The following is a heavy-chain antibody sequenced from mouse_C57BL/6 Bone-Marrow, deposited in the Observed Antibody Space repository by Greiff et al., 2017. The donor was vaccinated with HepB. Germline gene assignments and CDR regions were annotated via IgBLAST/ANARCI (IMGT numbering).Heavy chain of an antibody. CDR2: INPGSGGT. J-gene: IGHJ3*01. CDR3: AREPAWFAY. Sequence: QVQLQQSGAELVRPGTSVKVSCKASGYAFTNYLIEWVKQRPGQGLEWIGVINPGSGGTNYNEKFKGKATLTADKSSSTAYMQLSSLTSEDSAVYFCAREPAWFAYWGQGTLVTVSA. V-gene: IGHV1-54*01. CDR1: GYAFTNYL.